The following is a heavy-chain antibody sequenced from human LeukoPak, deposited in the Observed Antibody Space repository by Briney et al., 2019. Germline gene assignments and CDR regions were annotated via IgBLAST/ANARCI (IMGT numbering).Heavy chain of an antibody. CDR2: IIPIFGTA. D-gene: IGHD6-6*01. Sequence: PSVKASCKPSARTFSSHSISWVRQPPGQGLEWVGRIIPIFGTANYAQKFQGRVTITADKPTRTAYMELSSLRSEDTAVYYCARSPSSSPSSWGQGTLVTVSS. V-gene: IGHV1-69*06. J-gene: IGHJ4*02. CDR1: ARTFSSHS. CDR3: ARSPSSSPSS.